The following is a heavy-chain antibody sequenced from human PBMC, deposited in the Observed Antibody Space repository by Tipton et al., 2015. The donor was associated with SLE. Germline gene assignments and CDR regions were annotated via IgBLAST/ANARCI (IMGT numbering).Heavy chain of an antibody. V-gene: IGHV4-31*03. J-gene: IGHJ4*02. D-gene: IGHD5-12*01. CDR1: GGSISSDDYY. Sequence: TLSLTCTVSGGSISSDDYYWTWIRQHPGKGLEWIGHMSYSGSTYYNPPLKSRITISVDTSKNHFSLKLSSVTAADTAVYYCARGGVGGYDYFDHWGQGTLVTVSS. CDR2: MSYSGST. CDR3: ARGGVGGYDYFDH.